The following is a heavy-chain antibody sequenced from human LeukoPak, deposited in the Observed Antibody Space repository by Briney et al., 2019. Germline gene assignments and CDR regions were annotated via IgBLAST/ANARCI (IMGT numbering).Heavy chain of an antibody. V-gene: IGHV5-51*01. CDR1: GYSFTSYW. J-gene: IGHJ3*02. D-gene: IGHD1-20*01. Sequence: GESLKISCKGSGYSFTSYWIGRVRQMPGKGLEWMGIIYPGDSDTRYSPSFQGQVTISADKSISTAYLQWSSLKASDTAMYYCARQKYNWNDEGGAFDIWSQGTMVTVSS. CDR2: IYPGDSDT. CDR3: ARQKYNWNDEGGAFDI.